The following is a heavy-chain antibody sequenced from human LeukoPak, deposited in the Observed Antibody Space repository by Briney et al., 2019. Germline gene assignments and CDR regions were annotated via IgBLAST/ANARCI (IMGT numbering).Heavy chain of an antibody. CDR2: IHYSGSS. CDR1: GDSTNNFY. Sequence: PSETLSLTCTVSGDSTNNFYWNWIRQSPGKGLEWIGNIHYSGSSVYNPSLQSRVTITIDTSRRQFFLKLNSVTAADTAVYFCALAPNSNWFDFWGPGTLVTVSS. V-gene: IGHV4-59*03. D-gene: IGHD2-8*01. J-gene: IGHJ5*01. CDR3: ALAPNSNWFDF.